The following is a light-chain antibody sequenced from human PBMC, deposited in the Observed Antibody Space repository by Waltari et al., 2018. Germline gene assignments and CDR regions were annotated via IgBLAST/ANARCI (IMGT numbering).Light chain of an antibody. CDR1: QSISTS. Sequence: DIQMTQSPSSLSASVEDRVTITCRASQSISTSVNWYQQKPGKAPRLLVYASSGLQSGVPSKFSGGGFGTNFTLTITSLEPEDFATYYCQQSYDNPLTFGGGTRVE. J-gene: IGKJ4*01. CDR3: QQSYDNPLT. V-gene: IGKV1-39*01. CDR2: ASS.